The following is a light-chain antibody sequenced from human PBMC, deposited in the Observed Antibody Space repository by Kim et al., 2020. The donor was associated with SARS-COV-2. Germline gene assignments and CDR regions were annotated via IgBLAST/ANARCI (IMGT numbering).Light chain of an antibody. V-gene: IGKV3-11*01. CDR2: DAS. J-gene: IGKJ4*01. CDR3: HQRSDWPPT. Sequence: LSPGVESTLSCRASRSINEDLAWYQLRPGQPPRLLIYDASSLATGIPARFGGSGSGTDFTLTIDSLEPDDFALYYCHQRSDWPPTFGGGTKVDIK. CDR1: RSINED.